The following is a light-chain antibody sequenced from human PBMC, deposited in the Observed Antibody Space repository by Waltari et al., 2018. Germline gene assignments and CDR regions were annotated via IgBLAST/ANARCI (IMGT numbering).Light chain of an antibody. CDR3: QVWDTNSDHPGVV. Sequence: SYVLTQPPSVSVAPGQTARITCGGNNIGSKSVHWYQQRPGQPPVLVVYDDSDRPSGVPGRFSGRNSGNTATLSSSRIEAGDEADYYCQVWDTNSDHPGVVFGGGTKLTVL. J-gene: IGLJ3*02. V-gene: IGLV3-21*02. CDR1: NIGSKS. CDR2: DDS.